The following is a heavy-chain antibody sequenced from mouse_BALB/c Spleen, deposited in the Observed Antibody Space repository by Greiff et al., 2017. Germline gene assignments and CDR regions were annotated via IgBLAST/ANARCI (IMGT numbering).Heavy chain of an antibody. J-gene: IGHJ4*01. CDR2: IYPYNGGT. CDR3: ARSAQPVYAMDY. Sequence: EVKLQQSGPELVKPGASVKISCKASGYTFTDYNMHWVKQSHGKSLEWIGYIYPYNGGTGYNQKFKSKATLTVDNSSSTAYMELRSLTSEDSAVYYCARSAQPVYAMDYWGQGTSVTVSS. CDR1: GYTFTDYN. V-gene: IGHV1S29*02. D-gene: IGHD6-1*01.